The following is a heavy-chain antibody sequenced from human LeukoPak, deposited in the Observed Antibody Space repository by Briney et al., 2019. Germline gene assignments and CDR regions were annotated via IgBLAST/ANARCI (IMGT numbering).Heavy chain of an antibody. Sequence: ASVKVSCKASGYTFRNYAITWVRQAPGQGLYRVGWITAYNGNTNYAQKFKGRVTMTTDTSTATAYMELRNLESDDTAVYYCARDCSGGTCSSFWLDPWGQGTLVTVSS. V-gene: IGHV1-18*01. CDR3: ARDCSGGTCSSFWLDP. J-gene: IGHJ5*02. D-gene: IGHD2-15*01. CDR2: ITAYNGNT. CDR1: GYTFRNYA.